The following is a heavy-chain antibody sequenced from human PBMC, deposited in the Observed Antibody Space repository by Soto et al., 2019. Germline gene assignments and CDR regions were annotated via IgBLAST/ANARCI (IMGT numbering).Heavy chain of an antibody. CDR1: GGSISSSSYY. D-gene: IGHD6-13*01. Sequence: SETLSLTCTVSGGSISSSSYYWGWIRQPPGKGLEWIGSIYYSGSTYYNPSLKSRVTISVDTSKNQFSLKLSSVTTADTAVYYCARRGYSSSWYGVVDGIDVWGQGPTVT. J-gene: IGHJ6*02. CDR2: IYYSGST. V-gene: IGHV4-39*01. CDR3: ARRGYSSSWYGVVDGIDV.